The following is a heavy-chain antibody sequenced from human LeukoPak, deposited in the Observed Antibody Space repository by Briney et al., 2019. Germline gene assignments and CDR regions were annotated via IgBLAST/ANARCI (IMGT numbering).Heavy chain of an antibody. D-gene: IGHD1-14*01. CDR3: AKRITVVARDAFDF. CDR2: ISGSGGST. CDR1: GFTFSTYA. V-gene: IGHV3-23*01. Sequence: GGSLRLSCAASGFTFSTYAMSWVRQAPGKGLEWVSSISGSGGSTFYADSVKGRFTISRDNSKNTFYLQMNSLRAEDTAIYYCAKRITVVARDAFDFWGQGTMVTVSS. J-gene: IGHJ3*01.